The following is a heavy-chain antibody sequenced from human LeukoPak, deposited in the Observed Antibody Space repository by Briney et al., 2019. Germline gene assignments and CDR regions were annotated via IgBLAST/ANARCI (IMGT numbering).Heavy chain of an antibody. CDR1: GFTFSSYS. CDR2: ISSSSSYI. CDR3: ARGRYCSSTSCPFNNWFDP. V-gene: IGHV3-21*01. Sequence: GGSLRLSCAASGFTFSSYSMNWVRQAPGKGLEWVSSISSSSSYIYYADSVKGRFTISRDNAKNSLYLQMNSLRAEDTAVYYCARGRYCSSTSCPFNNWFDPWGQGTLVTASS. D-gene: IGHD2-2*01. J-gene: IGHJ5*02.